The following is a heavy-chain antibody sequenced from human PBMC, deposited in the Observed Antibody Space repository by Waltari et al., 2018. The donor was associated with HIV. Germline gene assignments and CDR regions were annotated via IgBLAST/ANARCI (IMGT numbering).Heavy chain of an antibody. CDR1: GFNVSANY. CDR3: ATDDFLTY. Sequence: EVQLVESGGGLVQPGGSLRLSCAVSGFNVSANYMSWVRQAPGKGVEGVSLMYTGGTTDYADSVKGRVTISRDNSKNTVFLQMNNLRAEDTAVYYCATDDFLTYWGQGTLVTVSS. V-gene: IGHV3-66*01. CDR2: MYTGGTT. J-gene: IGHJ4*02. D-gene: IGHD1-1*01.